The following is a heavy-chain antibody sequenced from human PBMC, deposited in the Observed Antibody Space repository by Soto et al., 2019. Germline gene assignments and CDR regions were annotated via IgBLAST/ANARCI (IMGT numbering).Heavy chain of an antibody. CDR1: GFTFSDHA. CDR3: AMGLWWSGH. V-gene: IGHV3-23*01. Sequence: EVQLLESGGGLVQPGGSLRLSCTASGFTFSDHAMTWVRQAPGKGLEWVSGISGGGSGAYYEDSVKGRFTVSRANSKNTLFLRVDSRRAEDTDVYYCAMGLWWSGHWGQGTLVTVSS. CDR2: ISGGGSGA. J-gene: IGHJ4*02. D-gene: IGHD2-15*01.